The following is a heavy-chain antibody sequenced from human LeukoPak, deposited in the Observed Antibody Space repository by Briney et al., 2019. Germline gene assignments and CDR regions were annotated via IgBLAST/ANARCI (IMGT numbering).Heavy chain of an antibody. Sequence: ASVKVSCKASGYTFTGYYMHWVRQAPGKGLEWMGGFDPEDGETIYAQKFQGRVTMTEDTSTDTAYMELSSLRSEDTAAYYCATRREKHDYGDYWELDYWGQGTLVTVSS. J-gene: IGHJ4*02. CDR2: FDPEDGET. V-gene: IGHV1-24*01. CDR3: ATRREKHDYGDYWELDY. D-gene: IGHD4-17*01. CDR1: GYTFTGYY.